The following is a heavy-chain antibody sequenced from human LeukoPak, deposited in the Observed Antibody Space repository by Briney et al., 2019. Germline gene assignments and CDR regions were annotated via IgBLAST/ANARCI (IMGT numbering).Heavy chain of an antibody. J-gene: IGHJ1*01. CDR3: ARNVSSGFFND. CDR2: IHHSGSRFESGST. CDR1: GQSIFNSHY. V-gene: IGHV4-38-2*02. D-gene: IGHD3-22*01. Sequence: SETLSLTCSVSGQSIFNSHYWGWIRQSPGKGLEWIGSIHHSGSRFESGSTHYNPSLRGRVTVSADTSKNRFSLTLTSVTAADTAVYFCARNVSSGFFNDWGQGTLVIVSS.